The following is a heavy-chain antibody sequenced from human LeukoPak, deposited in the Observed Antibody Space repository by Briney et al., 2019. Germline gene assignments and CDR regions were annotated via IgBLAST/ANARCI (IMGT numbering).Heavy chain of an antibody. D-gene: IGHD3-10*01. Sequence: SVKLSCKASGGTLSSSAISWGRQAPGQGLEWMGGIIPIFGTANYAQKFQGRVTITADESTSTAYMELSSLRSEDTAVYYCARVTMVRGVIIHWFDPWGQGTLVTVSS. J-gene: IGHJ5*02. CDR1: GGTLSSSA. V-gene: IGHV1-69*13. CDR3: ARVTMVRGVIIHWFDP. CDR2: IIPIFGTA.